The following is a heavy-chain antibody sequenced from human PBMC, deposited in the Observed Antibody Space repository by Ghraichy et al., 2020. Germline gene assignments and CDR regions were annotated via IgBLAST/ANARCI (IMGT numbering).Heavy chain of an antibody. Sequence: SVKVSCKASGGTFSRYSISWVRQAPGQGLEWMGGIITVIGTSTYAQKFQGRVTITADESTSTAYMELSSLRSEDTAVYYCARGGPGIAVAGTDFDYWGQGTLVTVSS. J-gene: IGHJ4*02. CDR1: GGTFSRYS. D-gene: IGHD6-19*01. CDR3: ARGGPGIAVAGTDFDY. CDR2: IITVIGTS. V-gene: IGHV1-69*13.